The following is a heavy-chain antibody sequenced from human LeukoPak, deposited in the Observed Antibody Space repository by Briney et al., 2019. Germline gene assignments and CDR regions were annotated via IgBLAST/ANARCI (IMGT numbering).Heavy chain of an antibody. J-gene: IGHJ4*02. V-gene: IGHV4-34*12. CDR2: IIDTGST. D-gene: IGHD3-3*01. Sequence: TSETLSLTCAVYGGSFSGYYWTWIRQPPGKGLEWIGEIIDTGSTKYNSSLKSRVTISVDTSKNQFSLSLDSVTAADTAVYYCARGLASGYPPIPFDYWGQGTLVTVSS. CDR3: ARGLASGYPPIPFDY. CDR1: GGSFSGYY.